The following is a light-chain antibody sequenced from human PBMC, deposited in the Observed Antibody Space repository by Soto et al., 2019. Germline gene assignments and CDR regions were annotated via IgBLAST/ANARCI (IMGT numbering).Light chain of an antibody. CDR3: QQSYGLPLT. Sequence: DIQMTQSPSSLSASMGDRVAITCRASQSIASSLTWYQQKPGTAPKLLIYGASNLQGGVPSKFSGSGSGTDFTLTSSSLQPEDFSTYYCQQSYGLPLTFGGGTKV. V-gene: IGKV1-39*01. CDR1: QSIASS. J-gene: IGKJ4*01. CDR2: GAS.